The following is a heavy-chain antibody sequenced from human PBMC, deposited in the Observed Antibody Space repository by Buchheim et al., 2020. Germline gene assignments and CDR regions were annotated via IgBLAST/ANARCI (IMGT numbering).Heavy chain of an antibody. CDR3: AKVGGGSSRYSSSWLNDY. D-gene: IGHD6-13*01. V-gene: IGHV3-23*01. CDR2: ISGSGGST. J-gene: IGHJ4*02. Sequence: EVQLLESGGGLVQPGGSLRLSCAASGFTFSSYAMSWVRQAPGKGLEWVSAISGSGGSTYYADSVKGRFTISRDNSKNTLYLQMNSLRAEDTAVYYCAKVGGGSSRYSSSWLNDYWGQGTL. CDR1: GFTFSSYA.